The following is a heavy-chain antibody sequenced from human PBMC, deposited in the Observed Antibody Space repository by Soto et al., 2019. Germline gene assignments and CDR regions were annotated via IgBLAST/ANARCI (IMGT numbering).Heavy chain of an antibody. CDR2: ISYDGSNK. CDR1: GFTFSSYA. V-gene: IGHV3-30-3*01. J-gene: IGHJ6*02. CDR3: ARDSLRITIFGHYGMDV. Sequence: QVQLVESGGGVVQPGRSLRLSCAASGFTFSSYAMHWVRQAPGKGLEWVAVISYDGSNKYYADSVKGRFTISRDNSKNTLYLQMNSLRAEDTAVYYCARDSLRITIFGHYGMDVWGQGTTVTVSS. D-gene: IGHD3-3*01.